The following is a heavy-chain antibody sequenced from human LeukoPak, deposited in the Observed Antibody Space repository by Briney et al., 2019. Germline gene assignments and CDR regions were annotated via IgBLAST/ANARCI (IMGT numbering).Heavy chain of an antibody. CDR2: INPNSGGT. J-gene: IGHJ4*02. CDR3: ARDRGYCSSTSCYLFDY. D-gene: IGHD2-2*01. V-gene: IGHV1-2*06. Sequence: GASVKVSCKASGYTFTSYYMHWVRQAPGQGLEWMGRINPNSGGTNYAQKFQGRVTMTRDTSISTAYMELNSLRSDDTAVYYCARDRGYCSSTSCYLFDYWGQGTLVTVSS. CDR1: GYTFTSYY.